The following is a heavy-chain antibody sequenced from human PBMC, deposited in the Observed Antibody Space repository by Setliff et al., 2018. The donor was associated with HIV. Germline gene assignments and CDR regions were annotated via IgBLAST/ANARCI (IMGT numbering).Heavy chain of an antibody. CDR3: ARRAGYTSSWYREDYYYMDV. CDR1: GFTFTSHG. V-gene: IGHV3-7*01. CDR2: IKQDGSEK. Sequence: GGSLRLSCTASGFTFTSHGMHWVRQAPGKGLEWVANIKQDGSEKNYMDSVKGRFTISRDNAKNSLYLQMNSLRAEDAAVYYCARRAGYTSSWYREDYYYMDVWGKGTTVTVSS. J-gene: IGHJ6*03. D-gene: IGHD6-13*01.